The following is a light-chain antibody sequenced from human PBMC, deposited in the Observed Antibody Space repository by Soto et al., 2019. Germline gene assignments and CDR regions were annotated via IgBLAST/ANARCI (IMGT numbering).Light chain of an antibody. CDR1: QSISGW. CDR3: QQYNDYGT. CDR2: DSS. Sequence: DTQLTQSPSTLSASVGDRVTITCRASQSISGWLAWYQQKPGKAPTLLIYDSSTLESGVPSRFSGSGSGTEFTLSISSLQPDDVATYFCQQYNDYGTFGQGTRVTIK. J-gene: IGKJ2*01. V-gene: IGKV1-5*01.